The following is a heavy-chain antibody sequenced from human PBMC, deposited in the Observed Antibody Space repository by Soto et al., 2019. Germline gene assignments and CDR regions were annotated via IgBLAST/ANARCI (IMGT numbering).Heavy chain of an antibody. Sequence: SGPTLVNPTQTLTLNCTFSGFSLSLSGVGVGWIRQPPGKALGWFALIYWDDDKRYSPSLKSRLTITKDTSKNQVVLTMTNMDPVDTAKYYCAHSITIFGVVYYYGMDAWGQGT. J-gene: IGHJ6*02. V-gene: IGHV2-5*02. CDR3: AHSITIFGVVYYYGMDA. D-gene: IGHD3-3*01. CDR1: GFSLSLSGVG. CDR2: IYWDDDK.